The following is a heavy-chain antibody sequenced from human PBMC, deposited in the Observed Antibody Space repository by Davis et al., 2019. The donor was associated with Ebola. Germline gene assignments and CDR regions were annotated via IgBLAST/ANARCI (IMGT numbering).Heavy chain of an antibody. CDR2: IYYSGST. D-gene: IGHD3-3*01. CDR1: GGSFSGYY. J-gene: IGHJ6*02. CDR3: ASGESNYDFWSGPPNGMDV. Sequence: PSETLSLTCAVYGGSFSGYYWSWIRQHPGKGLEWIGYIYYSGSTYYNPSLKSRVTISVDTSKNQFSLKLSSVTAADTAVYYCASGESNYDFWSGPPNGMDVWGQGTTVTVSS. V-gene: IGHV4-31*11.